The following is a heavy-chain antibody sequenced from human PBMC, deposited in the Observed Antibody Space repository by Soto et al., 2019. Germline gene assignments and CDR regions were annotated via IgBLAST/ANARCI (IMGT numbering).Heavy chain of an antibody. CDR3: ARSGTRPF. J-gene: IGHJ4*02. D-gene: IGHD1-7*01. CDR1: GFTFDDYA. CDR2: ISWNSGTI. V-gene: IGHV3-9*01. Sequence: PGGSLRLSCAASGFTFDDYAMHWVRQAPGKGLEWVSGISWNSGTIGYADSVKGRFTISRDNAKNSLYLQMNSLRAEDTAFYYSARSGTRPFWGQGTLVTVSS.